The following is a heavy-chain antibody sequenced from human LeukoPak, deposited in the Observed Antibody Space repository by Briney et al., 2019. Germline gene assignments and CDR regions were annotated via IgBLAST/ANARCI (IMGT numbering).Heavy chain of an antibody. V-gene: IGHV4-38-2*02. D-gene: IGHD3-22*01. Sequence: PSETLSLTCTVSGYSISSGYYWGWIRQPPGKGLEWIGSIYHSGSTYYNPSLKSRVTISVDTSKNQFSLKLNSVTAADTAMYYCARGNYSSAYWGRGTLVIVSS. CDR3: ARGNYSSAY. CDR1: GYSISSGYY. J-gene: IGHJ4*02. CDR2: IYHSGST.